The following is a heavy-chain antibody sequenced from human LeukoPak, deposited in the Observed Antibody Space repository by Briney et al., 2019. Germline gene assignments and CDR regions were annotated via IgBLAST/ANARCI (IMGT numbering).Heavy chain of an antibody. J-gene: IGHJ6*02. V-gene: IGHV3-33*01. D-gene: IGHD2-8*01. CDR2: IWYDGSNK. Sequence: GGSLRLSCAASGFTFSSYGMHWVRQAPGKGLEWVAVIWYDGSNKYYADSVKGRFTVSRDNSKNTLYLQMNSLRAEDTAVYYCARDRVLMVYATHKNGMDVWGQGTTVTVSS. CDR1: GFTFSSYG. CDR3: ARDRVLMVYATHKNGMDV.